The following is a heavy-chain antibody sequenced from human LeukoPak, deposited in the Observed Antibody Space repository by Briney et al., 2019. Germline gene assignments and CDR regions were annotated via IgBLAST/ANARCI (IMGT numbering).Heavy chain of an antibody. CDR3: ARAKGTYYYDSSGYYHYYYYYGMDV. CDR2: INHSGST. D-gene: IGHD3-22*01. Sequence: PSETLSLTCPVYGGSFSGYYWSWIRQPPGKGLEWIGEINHSGSTNYNPSLKSRVTISVDTSKNQLSLKLSSVTAADTAVYYCARAKGTYYYDSSGYYHYYYYYGMDVWGQGTTVTVSS. V-gene: IGHV4-34*01. J-gene: IGHJ6*02. CDR1: GGSFSGYY.